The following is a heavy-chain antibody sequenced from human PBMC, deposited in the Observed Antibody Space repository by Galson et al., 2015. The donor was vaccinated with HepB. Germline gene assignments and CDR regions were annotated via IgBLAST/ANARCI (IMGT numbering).Heavy chain of an antibody. D-gene: IGHD4-17*01. V-gene: IGHV3-53*01. CDR1: GFTVSSNY. CDR3: ARVTRDYDDAFDI. CDR2: IYSGGST. Sequence: SLRLSCAASGFTVSSNYMSWVRQAPGKGLEWVPVIYSGGSTYYADSVKGRFTISRDNSKNTLYLQMNSLRAEDTAVYYCARVTRDYDDAFDIWGQGTMVTVSS. J-gene: IGHJ3*02.